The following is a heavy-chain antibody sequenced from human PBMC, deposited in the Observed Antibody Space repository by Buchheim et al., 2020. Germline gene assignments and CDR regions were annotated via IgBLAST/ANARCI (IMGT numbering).Heavy chain of an antibody. CDR1: GGSISSGGYY. CDR2: IYYSGST. CDR3: ARVISRVGITFGGVVV. J-gene: IGHJ4*02. D-gene: IGHD3-16*02. V-gene: IGHV4-31*03. Sequence: QVQLQESGPGLAKPSQTLSLTCTVSGGSISSGGYYWSWIRQHPGKGLEWIGYIYYSGSTYYNPSLKSRVNISVDTSKNQFSLKLSAVTAADTAVYYCARVISRVGITFGGVVVWGQGTL.